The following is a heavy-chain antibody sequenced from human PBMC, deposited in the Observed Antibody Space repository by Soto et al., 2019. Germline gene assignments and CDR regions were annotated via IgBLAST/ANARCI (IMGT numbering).Heavy chain of an antibody. CDR2: ISNGGHST. V-gene: IGHV3-23*01. CDR3: AKDLPSGGYVRWFDS. CDR1: GFTFTNYA. J-gene: IGHJ5*01. D-gene: IGHD5-12*01. Sequence: QLLESGGGLVQPGGSLRLSCAASGFTFTNYAMSWVRQAPGKGLEWVSSISNGGHSTYYADSVKGRFTVSRDNSKNTRYLQMNSLTVEHTAVYYCAKDLPSGGYVRWFDSWGQGTLVTVSS.